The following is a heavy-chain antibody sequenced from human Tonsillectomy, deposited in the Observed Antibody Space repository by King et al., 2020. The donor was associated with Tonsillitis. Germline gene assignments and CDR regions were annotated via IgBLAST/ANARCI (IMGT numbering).Heavy chain of an antibody. D-gene: IGHD5-12*01. J-gene: IGHJ6*02. CDR1: GFIFSNHD. Sequence: VQLVESGGGLVQPGGSLRLSCAASGFIFSNHDMDWVRQAPGKGLEWVGFIRNKANGYITEYAASLKGRFTISRDEASLYLQMNSLKIEDTAIYYCARAGYAHGLDVWGQGTTVTVSS. V-gene: IGHV3-72*01. CDR3: ARAGYAHGLDV. CDR2: IRNKANGYIT.